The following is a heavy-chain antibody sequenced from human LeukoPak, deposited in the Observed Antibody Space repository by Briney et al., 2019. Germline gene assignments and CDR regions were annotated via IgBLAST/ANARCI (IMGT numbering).Heavy chain of an antibody. CDR2: ISYDGSNK. Sequence: GRSLRLSCAASGFTFSSYGMHWVRQAPGKGLEWVAVISYDGSNKYYADSVKGRFTISRDNSKNTLYLQMNSLRAEDTAVYYCAKDPRKRRSRGGINWFDPWGQGTLVTVSS. V-gene: IGHV3-30*18. CDR3: AKDPRKRRSRGGINWFDP. D-gene: IGHD3-16*01. CDR1: GFTFSSYG. J-gene: IGHJ5*02.